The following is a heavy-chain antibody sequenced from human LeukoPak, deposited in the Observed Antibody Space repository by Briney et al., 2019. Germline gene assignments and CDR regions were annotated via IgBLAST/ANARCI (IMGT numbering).Heavy chain of an antibody. CDR1: GFTFSSYA. V-gene: IGHV3-30*04. Sequence: GRSLRLSCAASGFTFSSYAMHWLRQASGKGLEWVAVISYDGSNKYYADSVKGRFTISRDNSKNTLYLQMNSLRAEDTAVYYCARAVSSGWYDFDYWGQGTLVTVSS. CDR2: ISYDGSNK. CDR3: ARAVSSGWYDFDY. J-gene: IGHJ4*02. D-gene: IGHD6-19*01.